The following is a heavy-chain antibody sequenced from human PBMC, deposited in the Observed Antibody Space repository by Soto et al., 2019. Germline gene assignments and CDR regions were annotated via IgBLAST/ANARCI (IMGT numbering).Heavy chain of an antibody. CDR3: ARDGQKARVLRGRNWYFDL. J-gene: IGHJ2*01. CDR1: GFTFSSYG. CDR2: IWYDGSNK. Sequence: GGSLRLSCAASGFTFSSYGMHWVRQAPGKGLEWVAVIWYDGSNKYYADSVKGRFTISRDNSKNTLYLRMNSLRAEETAGYYCARDGQKARVLRGRNWYFDLWGRGTLVTVSS. D-gene: IGHD2-15*01. V-gene: IGHV3-33*01.